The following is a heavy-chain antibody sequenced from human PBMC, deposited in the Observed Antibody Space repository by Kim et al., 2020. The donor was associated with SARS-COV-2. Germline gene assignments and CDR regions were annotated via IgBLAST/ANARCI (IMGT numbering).Heavy chain of an antibody. J-gene: IGHJ4*02. Sequence: GGSLRLSCLASGFTFSDFYMTWIRQAPGKGLEWISYISATSQYTNYADSVKGRFTISRDNAKNTLYLQMSSLRAEDTAVYFCARGAESHGPEEFWGQGT. CDR3: ARGAESHGPEEF. CDR1: GFTFSDFY. V-gene: IGHV3-11*03. CDR2: ISATSQYT. D-gene: IGHD2-8*01.